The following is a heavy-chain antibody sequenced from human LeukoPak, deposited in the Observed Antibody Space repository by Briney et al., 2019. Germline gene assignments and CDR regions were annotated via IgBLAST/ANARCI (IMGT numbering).Heavy chain of an antibody. V-gene: IGHV1-69*06. CDR2: IIPIFGTA. Sequence: ASVKVSCKASGGTFSSYAISWVRQAPGQGLEWMGGIIPIFGTANYAQKFQGRVTITADKSTSTAYMELSSLRSEDTAVYYCARRITMVRGVIIFDYWGQGTLVTVSS. CDR1: GGTFSSYA. CDR3: ARRITMVRGVIIFDY. J-gene: IGHJ4*02. D-gene: IGHD3-10*01.